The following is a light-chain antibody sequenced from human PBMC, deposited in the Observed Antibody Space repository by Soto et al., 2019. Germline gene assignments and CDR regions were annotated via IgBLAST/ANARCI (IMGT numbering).Light chain of an antibody. Sequence: IQMTQSPSSLSASVGDRVTITCRASQSLSSRLTWYLQKPGEAPKLLIYETSSLHSGVPSRFSGSGSETDFTLTINSLQPEDFATYYCQQSFSPPYTFGQGTKLEIK. CDR1: QSLSSR. CDR2: ETS. J-gene: IGKJ2*01. CDR3: QQSFSPPYT. V-gene: IGKV1-39*01.